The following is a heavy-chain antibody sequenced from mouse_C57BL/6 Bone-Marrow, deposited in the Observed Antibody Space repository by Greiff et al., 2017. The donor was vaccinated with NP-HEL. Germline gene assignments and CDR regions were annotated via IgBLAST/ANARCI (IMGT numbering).Heavy chain of an antibody. D-gene: IGHD2-2*01. CDR1: GYTFTSYW. V-gene: IGHV1-59*01. CDR2: IDPSDSYT. Sequence: QVQLQQPGAELVRPGTSVKLSCKASGYTFTSYWMHWVKQRPGQGLEWIGVIDPSDSYTNYNQKFKGKATLTVDTSSSTAYMQLSSLTSEDSAVYYCARSRGLRGAMDYWGQGTSVTVSS. CDR3: ARSRGLRGAMDY. J-gene: IGHJ4*01.